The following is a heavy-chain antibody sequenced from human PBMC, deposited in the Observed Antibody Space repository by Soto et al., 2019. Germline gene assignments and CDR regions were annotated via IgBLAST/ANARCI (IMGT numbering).Heavy chain of an antibody. CDR1: GYTLTELS. Sequence: GASVKVSCKVSGYTLTELSMHWVRQAPGEGLEWMGGFDPEDGETIYAQKFQGRVTMTEDTSTDTAYMELSSLRSEDTAVYYCATGSPSIAARTAYYYYYMDVWGKGTTVTVSS. D-gene: IGHD6-6*01. CDR2: FDPEDGET. V-gene: IGHV1-24*01. CDR3: ATGSPSIAARTAYYYYYMDV. J-gene: IGHJ6*03.